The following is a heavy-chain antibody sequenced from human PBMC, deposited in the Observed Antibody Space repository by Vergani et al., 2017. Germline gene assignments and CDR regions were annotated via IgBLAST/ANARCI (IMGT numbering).Heavy chain of an antibody. J-gene: IGHJ4*02. CDR3: TRQEWVLLFDY. CDR1: GFTFSGSA. Sequence: VQLVESGGGVVQPGRSLRLSCAASGFTFSGSAMHWVRQASGKGVWWVGRIRRKANSSETAYAASVKGRFTISREDSKNTAYLQMNSLKTEDTGVYYCTRQEWVLLFDYWGQGTLVTVSS. V-gene: IGHV3-73*01. CDR2: IRRKANSSET. D-gene: IGHD1-26*01.